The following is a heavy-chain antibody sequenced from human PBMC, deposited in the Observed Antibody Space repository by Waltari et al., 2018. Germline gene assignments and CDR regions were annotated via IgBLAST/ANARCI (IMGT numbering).Heavy chain of an antibody. CDR2: IYYSGST. CDR1: GGSISSSSYY. V-gene: IGHV4-39*01. CDR3: ARHTWGSPYYFDY. J-gene: IGHJ4*02. D-gene: IGHD7-27*01. Sequence: QLQLQESGPGLVKPSETLSLTCTVSGGSISSSSYYWGWIRQPPGKGLEWSGSIYYSGSTYYNPSVKSRVTISVDTSKNQFSLKLSSVTAADTAVYYCARHTWGSPYYFDYWGQGTLVTVSS.